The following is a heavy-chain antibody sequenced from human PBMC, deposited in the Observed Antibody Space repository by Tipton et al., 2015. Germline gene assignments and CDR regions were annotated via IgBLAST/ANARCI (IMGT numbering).Heavy chain of an antibody. Sequence: TLSLTCAVSAYSISSDYYWGWIRQPPGKGLEWIGSIYDSGSTYYNPSLKSRVTISVDTSENQFSLKLTSVTAADTAVYYCACQDYDSLTRDYQTVDYWGQGTLVTVSS. V-gene: IGHV4-38-2*01. D-gene: IGHD3-9*01. J-gene: IGHJ4*02. CDR1: AYSISSDYY. CDR2: IYDSGST. CDR3: ACQDYDSLTRDYQTVDY.